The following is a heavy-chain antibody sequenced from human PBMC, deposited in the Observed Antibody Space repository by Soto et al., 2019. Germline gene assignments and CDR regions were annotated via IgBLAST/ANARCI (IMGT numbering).Heavy chain of an antibody. D-gene: IGHD6-6*01. J-gene: IGHJ4*02. CDR1: GYSFTTYG. V-gene: IGHV1-18*01. CDR3: ARDHFLVHSTSSFDY. CDR2: ISAYNGNT. Sequence: ASVKVSCKVSGYSFTTYGISWVRQAPGQGLEWMGWISAYNGNTNYAQNLQGRVTMTTDTSTTTAYMELRSLRSDDTAVYYCARDHFLVHSTSSFDYWGQGTLVTVSS.